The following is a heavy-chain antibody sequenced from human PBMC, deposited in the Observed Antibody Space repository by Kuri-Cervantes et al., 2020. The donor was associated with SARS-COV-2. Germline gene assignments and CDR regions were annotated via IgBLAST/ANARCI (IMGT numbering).Heavy chain of an antibody. CDR2: IKQDGREK. Sequence: GGSLRLSCAASGFTFRSYWMTWVRQAPGKGREWVANIKQDGREKYYVDSVKGRFTISRDNAKNSLYLKMNSLRAEDTAVYHCARDGLQEWADYWGQGTLVTVSS. CDR1: GFTFRSYW. CDR3: ARDGLQEWADY. J-gene: IGHJ4*02. D-gene: IGHD3/OR15-3a*01. V-gene: IGHV3-7*01.